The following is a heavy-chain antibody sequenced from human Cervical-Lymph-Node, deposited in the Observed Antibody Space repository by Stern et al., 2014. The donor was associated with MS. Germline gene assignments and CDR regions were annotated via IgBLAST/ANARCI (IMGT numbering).Heavy chain of an antibody. Sequence: QITLKESGPTLVKPTQTLTLTCTFSGFSLSASGVSVGWIRQPPGKALEWLALISWDDDKRYSPSLKSRLTITKDTSKNQVVLTMTNMDTVDTATFYCARGNSTGYYRDWFDPWGQGTLVTVSS. J-gene: IGHJ5*02. V-gene: IGHV2-5*02. CDR1: GFSLSASGVS. CDR2: ISWDDDK. D-gene: IGHD6-19*01. CDR3: ARGNSTGYYRDWFDP.